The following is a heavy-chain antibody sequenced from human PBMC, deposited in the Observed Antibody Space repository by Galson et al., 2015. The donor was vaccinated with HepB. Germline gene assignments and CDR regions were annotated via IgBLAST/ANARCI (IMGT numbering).Heavy chain of an antibody. V-gene: IGHV3-23*01. CDR3: AKGRRSGLAVAGVDY. CDR2: ITASGSTT. J-gene: IGHJ4*02. Sequence: SLRLSCATSGFTYDSCAMSWVRQAPGKGLEWVSAITASGSTTYYADSVKGRFTISRDNSKNTMSLQMNSLRADDTAIYYCAKGRRSGLAVAGVDYWGQGTLVTVSS. D-gene: IGHD6-19*01. CDR1: GFTYDSCA.